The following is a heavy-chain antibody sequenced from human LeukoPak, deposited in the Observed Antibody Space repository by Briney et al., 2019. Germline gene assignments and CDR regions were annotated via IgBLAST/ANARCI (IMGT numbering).Heavy chain of an antibody. CDR3: ARRDYYYYGMDV. J-gene: IGHJ6*02. CDR1: GGSFSGYY. CDR2: ITHSGST. V-gene: IGHV4-34*01. Sequence: SETLSLTCAVYGGSFSGYYWSWIRQPPGKGLEWIGEITHSGSTNYNPSLKSRVTISVDTSKNQFSLKLSSVTAADTAVYYCARRDYYYYGMDVRGQGTTVTVSS.